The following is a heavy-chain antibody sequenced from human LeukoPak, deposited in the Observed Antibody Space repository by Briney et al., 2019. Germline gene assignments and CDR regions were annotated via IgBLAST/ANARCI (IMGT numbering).Heavy chain of an antibody. CDR2: ISSSSSYT. CDR1: GFTFSDYY. J-gene: IGHJ4*02. V-gene: IGHV3-11*06. CDR3: ARFNDFWSGPDY. Sequence: GGSLRLSCAASGFTFSDYYVSWIRQAPGKGLEWVSYISSSSSYTNYADSVKGRFTISRDNAKNSLYLQMNSLRAEDTAVYYCARFNDFWSGPDYWGQGTLVTVSS. D-gene: IGHD3-3*01.